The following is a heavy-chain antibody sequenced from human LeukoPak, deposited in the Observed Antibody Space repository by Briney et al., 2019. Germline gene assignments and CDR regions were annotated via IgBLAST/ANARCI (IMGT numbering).Heavy chain of an antibody. CDR2: TTGSSGDT. CDR3: ARGVDNYYYYYMDV. Sequence: GGSLRLSCAASGFTFSDYALSWVRQTPGKGLEWVAATTGSSGDTYHADSVKGRFAISRDNAKKSLYLQMNSLRAEDTAVYYCARGVDNYYYYYMDVWGKGTTVTISS. J-gene: IGHJ6*03. D-gene: IGHD5-12*01. V-gene: IGHV3-23*01. CDR1: GFTFSDYA.